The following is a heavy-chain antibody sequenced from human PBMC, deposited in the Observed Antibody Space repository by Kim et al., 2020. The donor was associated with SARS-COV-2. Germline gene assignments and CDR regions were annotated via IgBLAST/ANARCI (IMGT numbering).Heavy chain of an antibody. CDR1: GYSFTSYW. J-gene: IGHJ4*02. V-gene: IGHV5-10-1*01. Sequence: GESLKISCKGSGYSFTSYWISWVRQMPGKGLEWMGRIDPSDSYTNYSPSFQGHVTISADKSISTAYLQWSSLKASDTAMYYCARHVPPRYYYDSSGYYCDYWGQGTLVTVSS. CDR3: ARHVPPRYYYDSSGYYCDY. CDR2: IDPSDSYT. D-gene: IGHD3-22*01.